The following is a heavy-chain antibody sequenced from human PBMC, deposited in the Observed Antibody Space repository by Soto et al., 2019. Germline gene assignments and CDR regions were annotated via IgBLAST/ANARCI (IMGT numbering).Heavy chain of an antibody. CDR1: GGSFSGYY. CDR2: INHSGNT. V-gene: IGHV4-34*01. CDR3: ARGGLPRY. Sequence: QVQLQQWGAGLLKPSETLSLTCAVYGGSFSGYYWSWIRQPPGKGLEWIGEINHSGNTNYNPSLKSRVTMSVDTSKNQFSLKLSSVTAADTAVYSCARGGLPRYWGQGTLFTVSS. D-gene: IGHD2-21*02. J-gene: IGHJ4*02.